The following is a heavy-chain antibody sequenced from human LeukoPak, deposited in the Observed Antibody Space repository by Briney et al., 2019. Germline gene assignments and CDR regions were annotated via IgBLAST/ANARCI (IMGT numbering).Heavy chain of an antibody. CDR3: ATYYYDSSGYYQLDY. D-gene: IGHD3-22*01. V-gene: IGHV1-69*05. Sequence: SVKVSCKASGYTFTSYGINWVRQAPGQGLEWMGRIIPIFGTANYAQKFQGRVTITTDESTSTAYMELSSLRSEDTAVYYCATYYYDSSGYYQLDYWGQGTLVTVSS. CDR1: GYTFTSYG. J-gene: IGHJ4*02. CDR2: IIPIFGTA.